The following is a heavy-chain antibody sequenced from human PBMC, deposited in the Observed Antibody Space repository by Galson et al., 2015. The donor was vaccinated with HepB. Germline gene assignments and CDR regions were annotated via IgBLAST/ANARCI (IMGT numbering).Heavy chain of an antibody. V-gene: IGHV3-66*01. CDR3: ARDKGHLDIRNKGHLDISYYYYGMDV. CDR1: GFNVSRNF. D-gene: IGHD1-1*01. CDR2: IYIGGTT. J-gene: IGHJ6*02. Sequence: SLRLSCAGFGFNVSRNFMNWVRQAPGKGLEWVSVIYIGGTTHYAGSVKGRFNMSRDKSKNTIYLQMNNLTVEDTAVYYCARDKGHLDIRNKGHLDISYYYYGMDVWGQGTTVSVSS.